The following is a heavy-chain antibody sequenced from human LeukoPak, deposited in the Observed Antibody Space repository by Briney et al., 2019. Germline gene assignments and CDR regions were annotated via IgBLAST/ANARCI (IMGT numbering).Heavy chain of an antibody. J-gene: IGHJ4*02. D-gene: IGHD3-3*01. Sequence: SVKVSCKASGYTFTSYGFSWVRQAPGQGLEWVGGIIPIFGTANYAQKFQGRVTITTDESTSTAYMELSSLRSEDTAVYYCASGDFWSGSDYWGQGTLVTVSS. CDR1: GYTFTSYG. V-gene: IGHV1-69*05. CDR2: IIPIFGTA. CDR3: ASGDFWSGSDY.